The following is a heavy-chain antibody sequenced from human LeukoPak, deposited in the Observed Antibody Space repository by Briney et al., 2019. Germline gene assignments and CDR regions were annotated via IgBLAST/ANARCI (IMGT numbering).Heavy chain of an antibody. CDR2: IYYSGST. J-gene: IGHJ4*02. D-gene: IGHD5-12*01. V-gene: IGHV4-59*01. CDR3: AREDSGYDSYFDY. Sequence: SETLSLTCTVSGGSISSYYWSWIRQPPGKGLEWIGYIYYSGSTNYNPSLKSRVTISIDTSKNQFSLKLSSVTAADTAVYYCAREDSGYDSYFDYWGQGTLVTVSS. CDR1: GGSISSYY.